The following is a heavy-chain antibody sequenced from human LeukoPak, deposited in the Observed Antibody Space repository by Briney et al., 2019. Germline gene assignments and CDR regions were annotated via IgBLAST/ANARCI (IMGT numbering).Heavy chain of an antibody. D-gene: IGHD6-19*01. V-gene: IGHV1-69*06. CDR2: IIPIFGTA. J-gene: IGHJ4*02. CDR3: ASQGGYSSGWYFDY. CDR1: GGTFSSYA. Sequence: SVKVSCKASGGTFSSYAISWVRQAPGQGLEWMGGIIPIFGTANYAQKFQGRVTITADKSTSTAYMELSSLRSEDTAVYYRASQGGYSSGWYFDYWGQGTLVTVAS.